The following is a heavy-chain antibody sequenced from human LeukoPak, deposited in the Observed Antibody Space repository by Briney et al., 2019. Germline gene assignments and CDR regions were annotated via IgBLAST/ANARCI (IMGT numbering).Heavy chain of an antibody. Sequence: GGSLRLSCAASGFTISSYAMNWVRQAPGKGLEWVSAICSNDNNTYYANSVKGRFTISRDNSKNTLSLQLNGLRAEDTAVYYCAKGTSSSCYSAPNYWGQGTLVTVSS. CDR1: GFTISSYA. D-gene: IGHD2-15*01. V-gene: IGHV3-23*01. CDR2: ICSNDNNT. J-gene: IGHJ4*02. CDR3: AKGTSSSCYSAPNY.